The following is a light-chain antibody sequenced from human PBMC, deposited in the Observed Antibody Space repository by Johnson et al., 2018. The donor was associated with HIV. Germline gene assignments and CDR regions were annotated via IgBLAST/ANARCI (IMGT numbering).Light chain of an antibody. CDR2: DNN. V-gene: IGLV1-51*01. J-gene: IGLJ1*01. Sequence: QSVLTQPPSVSAAPGQKVTISCSGSSSNIGNNYVSWYQQFPGTAPKLLIYDNNKRPSGIPDRFSGSKSGTSATLGITGLQTGDEADYYCGTWDSSLSAAVVGTGTKVTVL. CDR1: SSNIGNNY. CDR3: GTWDSSLSAAV.